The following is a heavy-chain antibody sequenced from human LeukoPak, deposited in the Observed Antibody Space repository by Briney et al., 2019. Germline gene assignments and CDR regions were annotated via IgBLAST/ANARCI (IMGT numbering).Heavy chain of an antibody. D-gene: IGHD1-26*01. J-gene: IGHJ6*02. CDR1: GGSISSGGYY. CDR3: ARDSVGRYYGMDV. Sequence: SQTLSLTCTVSGGSISSGGYYWSWIRQHPGKGLEWIGYIYYSGSTHYNPSLKSRVTISVDTSKNQFSLKLSSVTAADTAVYYCARDSVGRYYGMDVWGQGTTVTVSS. CDR2: IYYSGST. V-gene: IGHV4-31*03.